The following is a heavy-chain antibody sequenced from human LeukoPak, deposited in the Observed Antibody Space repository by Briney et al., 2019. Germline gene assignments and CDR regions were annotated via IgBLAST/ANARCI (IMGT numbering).Heavy chain of an antibody. V-gene: IGHV3-21*01. J-gene: IGHJ6*02. CDR3: AREGDSSGYYYLLYGMDV. CDR2: ISSSSSYI. D-gene: IGHD3-22*01. Sequence: GGSLRLSCAASGFTVSSNYMSWVRQAPGKGLEWVSSISSSSSYIYYADSVKGRFTISRDNAKNSLYLQMNSLRAEDTAVYYCAREGDSSGYYYLLYGMDVWGQGTTVTVSS. CDR1: GFTVSSNY.